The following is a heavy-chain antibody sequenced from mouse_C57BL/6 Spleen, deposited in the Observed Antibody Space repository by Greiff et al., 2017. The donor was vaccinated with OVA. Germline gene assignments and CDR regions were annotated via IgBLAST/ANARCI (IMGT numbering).Heavy chain of an antibody. CDR3: ATPYDYDPTWFAY. CDR2: INPSTGGT. V-gene: IGHV1-42*01. D-gene: IGHD2-4*01. CDR1: GYSFTGYY. Sequence: EVQLVESGPELVKPGASVKISCKASGYSFTGYYMNWVKQSPEKSLEWIGEINPSTGGTTYNQKFKAKATLTVDKSSSTAYMQLKSLTSEDSAVYYCATPYDYDPTWFAYWGQGTLVTVSA. J-gene: IGHJ3*01.